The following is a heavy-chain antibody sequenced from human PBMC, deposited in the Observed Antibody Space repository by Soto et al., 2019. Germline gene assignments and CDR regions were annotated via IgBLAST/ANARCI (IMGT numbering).Heavy chain of an antibody. CDR3: ARSVTILGLDP. V-gene: IGHV4-59*01. Sequence: QVQLQESGPGLVKPSETLSLTCTVSGGSISRYYWSWIRQPPGKGLEWIGYIYYSGSTNYNPSLKSRLTLSVDTSKNQFSLKLRSVTAADTAVYYCARSVTILGLDPWGQGTLVAASS. CDR1: GGSISRYY. D-gene: IGHD3-3*01. J-gene: IGHJ5*02. CDR2: IYYSGST.